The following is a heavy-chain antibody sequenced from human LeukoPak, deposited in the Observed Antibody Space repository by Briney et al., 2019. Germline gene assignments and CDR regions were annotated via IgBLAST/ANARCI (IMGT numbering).Heavy chain of an antibody. CDR3: ARHRYCSGGSCYPDY. Sequence: GESLKISCKGSGYSFTNYWIGWVRQMPGKGLEWMGIIYPGDSDTRYSPSFQGQVTISADKSISTAYLQWSSLKASDTAMYYCARHRYCSGGSCYPDYWGQGTLVTVSS. D-gene: IGHD2-15*01. CDR1: GYSFTNYW. V-gene: IGHV5-51*01. CDR2: IYPGDSDT. J-gene: IGHJ4*02.